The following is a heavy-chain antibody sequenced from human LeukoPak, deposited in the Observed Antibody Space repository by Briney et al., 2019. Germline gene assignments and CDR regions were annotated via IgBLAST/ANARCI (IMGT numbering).Heavy chain of an antibody. J-gene: IGHJ3*02. D-gene: IGHD2-2*01. Sequence: GASVKVSCKASGGTFSSYAISWVRQAPGQGLEWMGGINPIFGTANYAQKFQGRVTITTDESTSTAYMELSSLRSEDTAVYYCARGGVPAALDAFDIWGQGTMVTVSS. CDR1: GGTFSSYA. CDR3: ARGGVPAALDAFDI. V-gene: IGHV1-69*05. CDR2: INPIFGTA.